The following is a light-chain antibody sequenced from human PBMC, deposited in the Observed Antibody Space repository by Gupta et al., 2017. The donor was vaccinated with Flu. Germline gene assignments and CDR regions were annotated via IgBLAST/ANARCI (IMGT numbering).Light chain of an antibody. CDR2: STN. CDR1: SGSVYTSYY. CDR3: VLYMGSGISV. V-gene: IGLV8-61*01. J-gene: IGLJ3*02. Sequence: TVTITCGLSSGSVYTSYYPSWYQQTPGQAPRTLIYSTNTRSSGVPDRFSGSIRGNKAALTITGAQADDESDYYCVLYMGSGISVFGGGTKLTVL.